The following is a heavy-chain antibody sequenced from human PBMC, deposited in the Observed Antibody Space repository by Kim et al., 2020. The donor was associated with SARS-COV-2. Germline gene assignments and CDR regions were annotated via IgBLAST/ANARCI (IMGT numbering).Heavy chain of an antibody. J-gene: IGHJ6*02. CDR3: AKHDYTLVDF. D-gene: IGHD4-4*01. CDR2: ITDSGSST. CDR1: GFTFSSYA. V-gene: IGHV3-23*01. Sequence: GGSLRLSCAASGFTFSSYALSWVRQAPGKGLEWVSAITDSGSSTFYADSVKGRFTISRDNSKNTVYLLMNSLRAEDTAVYFCAKHDYTLVDFWGQGTTVTVSS.